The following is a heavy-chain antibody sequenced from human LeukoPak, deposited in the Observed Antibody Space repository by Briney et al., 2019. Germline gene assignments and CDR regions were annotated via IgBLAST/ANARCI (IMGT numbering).Heavy chain of an antibody. Sequence: GGSLRLSCAASVFIFYSYSMHWVRQAPGRGLEYVSAITSSGGSTFYADSVKGRFTISRDNSKNTLYLQMGSRRADDMAVYYCTRGPGYDYVWGSYRADYWGQGTLVTVSS. D-gene: IGHD3-16*02. J-gene: IGHJ4*02. V-gene: IGHV3-64*02. CDR3: TRGPGYDYVWGSYRADY. CDR1: VFIFYSYS. CDR2: ITSSGGST.